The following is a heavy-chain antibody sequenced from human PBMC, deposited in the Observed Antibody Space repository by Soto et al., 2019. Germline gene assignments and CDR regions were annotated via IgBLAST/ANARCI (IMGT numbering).Heavy chain of an antibody. Sequence: EVQLVESGGGLVKPGGSLRLSCAASGFTFSSYSMNWVRQAPGKGLEWVSSISSSSSYIYYADSVKGRFTISRDNAKNSLYLQRNSLRAEDTAVYYCARGFYGSGSYSYWGQGTLVTVSS. CDR3: ARGFYGSGSYSY. CDR2: ISSSSSYI. CDR1: GFTFSSYS. V-gene: IGHV3-21*01. D-gene: IGHD3-10*01. J-gene: IGHJ4*02.